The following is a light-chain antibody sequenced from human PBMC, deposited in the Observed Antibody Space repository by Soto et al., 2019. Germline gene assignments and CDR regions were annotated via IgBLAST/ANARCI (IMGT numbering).Light chain of an antibody. V-gene: IGKV3-11*01. CDR1: QSVSSY. J-gene: IGKJ1*01. CDR3: QQRSNWPRT. CDR2: DAS. Sequence: EIVVTQSPATLSLSPVERATLSCRASQSVSSYLAWYQQKPGQAPRLLIYDASNRATGIPARFSGSGSGTDFTLTISSLEPEDFAVYYCQQRSNWPRTFGQGTKVDIK.